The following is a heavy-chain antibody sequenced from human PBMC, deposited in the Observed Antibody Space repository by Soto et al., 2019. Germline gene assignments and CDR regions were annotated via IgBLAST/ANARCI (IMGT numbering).Heavy chain of an antibody. Sequence: PSQTLSLTCAISGDSVSSNSAAWNWIRQSPSRGLEWLGRTYYRSKWYNDYAVSVKSRITINPDTSKNQFSLQLNSVTPEDTAVYYCARDPHFDGSSSFGSLGNWLDPWGQGTLVTVSS. CDR2: TYYRSKWYN. CDR3: ARDPHFDGSSSFGSLGNWLDP. CDR1: GDSVSSNSAA. D-gene: IGHD6-6*01. J-gene: IGHJ5*02. V-gene: IGHV6-1*01.